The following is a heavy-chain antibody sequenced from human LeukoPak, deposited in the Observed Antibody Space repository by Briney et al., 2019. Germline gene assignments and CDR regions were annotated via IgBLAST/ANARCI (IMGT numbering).Heavy chain of an antibody. Sequence: ASEKVSCKASGYTFTGYYMHWLRQAPGQGLEWMGWINPNSGGTNYAQKFQGRVTMTRDTSISTAYMELSRLRSDDTAVYYCARDEVDYYDSSGYSPDYWGQGTLVTVSS. V-gene: IGHV1-2*02. J-gene: IGHJ4*02. CDR2: INPNSGGT. CDR3: ARDEVDYYDSSGYSPDY. CDR1: GYTFTGYY. D-gene: IGHD3-22*01.